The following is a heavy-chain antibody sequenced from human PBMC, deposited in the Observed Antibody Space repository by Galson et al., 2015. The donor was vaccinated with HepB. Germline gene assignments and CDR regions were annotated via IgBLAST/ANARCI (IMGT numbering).Heavy chain of an antibody. V-gene: IGHV1-69*02. Sequence: SVKVSCKASGGTFSSYTISWVRQAPGQGLEWMGRIIPILGIANYAQKFQGRVTITADKSTSTAYMELSSLRSEDTAVYYCARGRRVIGYCSSTSCYNFDYWGQGTLVTVSS. CDR2: IIPILGIA. J-gene: IGHJ4*02. CDR3: ARGRRVIGYCSSTSCYNFDY. CDR1: GGTFSSYT. D-gene: IGHD2-2*02.